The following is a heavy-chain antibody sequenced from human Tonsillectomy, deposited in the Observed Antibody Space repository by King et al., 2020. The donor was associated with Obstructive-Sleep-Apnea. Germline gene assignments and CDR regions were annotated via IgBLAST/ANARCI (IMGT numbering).Heavy chain of an antibody. J-gene: IGHJ4*02. Sequence: VQLVESGGGLVQPGGSLRLSCAASRFTFSSYSMNWVRQAPGKGLEWVSYISSSSSTIYYADSVKGRFTISRDNAKNSLYLQLNSLGAEDTAVYYCAREYCSRTSCYDGLDYWGQGTLVTVSS. V-gene: IGHV3-48*04. D-gene: IGHD2-2*01. CDR1: RFTFSSYS. CDR3: AREYCSRTSCYDGLDY. CDR2: ISSSSSTI.